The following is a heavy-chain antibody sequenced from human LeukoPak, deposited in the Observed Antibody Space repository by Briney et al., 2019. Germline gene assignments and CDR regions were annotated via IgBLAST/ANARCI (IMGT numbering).Heavy chain of an antibody. CDR3: ARDDYYYYYMDV. J-gene: IGHJ6*03. Sequence: SETLSLTCTVSGGSISSGGYYWTWIRQPAGKGLEWIGHMYSSGSTSYNPSLKSRVTISVDTSKKQFSLKLSSVTAADTAAYYCARDDYYYYYMDVWGKGTTVTVSS. CDR2: MYSSGST. V-gene: IGHV4-61*09. CDR1: GGSISSGGYY.